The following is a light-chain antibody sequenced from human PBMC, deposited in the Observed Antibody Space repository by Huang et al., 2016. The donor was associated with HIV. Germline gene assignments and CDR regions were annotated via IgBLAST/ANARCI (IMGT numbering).Light chain of an antibody. CDR3: QQLDSYPVT. J-gene: IGKJ4*01. CDR1: QGISHY. V-gene: IGKV1-9*01. CDR2: AAS. Sequence: IQLTQSPSSLSVSVGDRVTITCRASQGISHYLAWYQQQPGKAPKLLIYAASTLYTGVPSRFSGSGSGTDFTLTISSLQPEDFATYYCQQLDSYPVTFGGGTKVDIK.